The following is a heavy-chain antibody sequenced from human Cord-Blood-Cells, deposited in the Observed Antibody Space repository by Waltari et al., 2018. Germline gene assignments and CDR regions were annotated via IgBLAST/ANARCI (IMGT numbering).Heavy chain of an antibody. Sequence: QVQLVESGGGVVQPGRSLRLSCAASGFTFSSYAMHWVRQAPGKGLEGVAVISYDGSNKYYADSVKGRFTISRDNSKNTLYLQMNSLRAEDTAVYYCARDRDYGDYKPVYYFDYWGQGTLVTVSS. CDR1: GFTFSSYA. J-gene: IGHJ4*02. CDR2: ISYDGSNK. V-gene: IGHV3-30-3*01. D-gene: IGHD4-17*01. CDR3: ARDRDYGDYKPVYYFDY.